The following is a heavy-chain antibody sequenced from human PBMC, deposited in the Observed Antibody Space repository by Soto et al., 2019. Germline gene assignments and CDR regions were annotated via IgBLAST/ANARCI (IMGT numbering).Heavy chain of an antibody. J-gene: IGHJ4*02. V-gene: IGHV4-31*03. CDR1: GGSISSGGYY. Sequence: PSETLSLTCPVSGGSISSGGYYWSWIRQHPGKGLEWIGYIYYSGSTYYNPSLKSRVTISVDTSKNQFSLKLSSVTAADTAVYYCARFAMVRGTNDYWGQGTLVTVSS. CDR3: ARFAMVRGTNDY. D-gene: IGHD5-18*01. CDR2: IYYSGST.